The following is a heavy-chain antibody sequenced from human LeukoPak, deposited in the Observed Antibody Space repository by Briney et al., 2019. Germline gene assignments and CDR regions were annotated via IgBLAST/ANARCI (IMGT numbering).Heavy chain of an antibody. V-gene: IGHV1-18*01. CDR1: GYTFTSYG. CDR2: ISAYNGNT. Sequence: GASVKVSCKASGYTFTSYGISWVRQAPGQGLEWMGWISAYNGNTNYAQKLQGRVTMTTDTSTSTAYMELRGLRSDDTAAYYCARANPYYYGSGSYIVPDYWGQGTLVTVSS. CDR3: ARANPYYYGSGSYIVPDY. D-gene: IGHD3-10*01. J-gene: IGHJ4*02.